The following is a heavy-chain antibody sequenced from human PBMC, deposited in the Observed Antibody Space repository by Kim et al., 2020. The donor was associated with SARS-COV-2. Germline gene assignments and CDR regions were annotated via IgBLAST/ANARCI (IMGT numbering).Heavy chain of an antibody. J-gene: IGHJ6*02. V-gene: IGHV1-46*01. CDR2: INPSGGST. Sequence: ASVKVSCKASGYTFTSYYMHWVRQAPGQGLEWMAIINPSGGSTTYAQKFQGRVTMTRDTSTSTVYMELSSLRSEDTAVYYCARALQPVEYQLLGKFYYYGMDVWGQGTTVTVSS. D-gene: IGHD2-2*01. CDR1: GYTFTSYY. CDR3: ARALQPVEYQLLGKFYYYGMDV.